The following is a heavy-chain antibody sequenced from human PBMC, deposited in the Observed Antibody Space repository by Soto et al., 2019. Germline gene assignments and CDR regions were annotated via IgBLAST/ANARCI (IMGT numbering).Heavy chain of an antibody. V-gene: IGHV4-4*07. CDR2: IFANGHT. J-gene: IGHJ5*02. Sequence: SGTLSLTCIVSGGSISEKYWNWVRQPPGKGLEWIGLIFANGHTDYNPSLKSRVTMSVDASKNQFSLRLTSMNPEDTDVYYCVARLAASGLNWLDPWGRGTLVTVS. CDR3: VARLAASGLNWLDP. CDR1: GGSISEKY. D-gene: IGHD6-13*01.